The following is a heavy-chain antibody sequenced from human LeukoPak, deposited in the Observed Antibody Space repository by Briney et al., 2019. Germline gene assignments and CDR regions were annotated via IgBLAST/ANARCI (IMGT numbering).Heavy chain of an antibody. CDR1: GGSISSYY. CDR3: ARDLGGGFWSGYHFDY. J-gene: IGHJ4*02. V-gene: IGHV4-4*07. D-gene: IGHD3-3*01. CDR2: IYTSGST. Sequence: SETLSLTCTVSGGSISSYYWSWIRRPAGKGLEWIGRIYTSGSTNYNPSLKSRVTMSVDTSKNQFSLKLSSVTAADTAVYYYARDLGGGFWSGYHFDYWGQGTLVTVSS.